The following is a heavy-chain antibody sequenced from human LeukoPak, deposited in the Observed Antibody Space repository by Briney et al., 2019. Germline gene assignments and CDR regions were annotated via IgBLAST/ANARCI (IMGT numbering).Heavy chain of an antibody. D-gene: IGHD5-12*01. J-gene: IGHJ5*01. Sequence: GGSLRLSCAASGFTFSRYSMNWVRQAPGKGLEWASYTSSSSSTIYYADSVKGRFTISRDNAKNSLYLRMNSLRAEDTAVYYCAKAPRGLPAYDSSGQGTLVTVSS. CDR3: AKAPRGLPAYDS. CDR2: TSSSSSTI. V-gene: IGHV3-48*04. CDR1: GFTFSRYS.